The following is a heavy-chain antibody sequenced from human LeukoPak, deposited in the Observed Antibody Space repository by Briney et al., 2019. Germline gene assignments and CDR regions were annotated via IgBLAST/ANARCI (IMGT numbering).Heavy chain of an antibody. D-gene: IGHD3-22*01. CDR1: GFTFSSYA. J-gene: IGHJ4*02. CDR3: AKDPKERYSSGQFDY. V-gene: IGHV3-23*01. Sequence: GSLRLSSAASGFTFSSYAMSWVRPAPGKGLEWGSAFSVSGGSTYYADSVKGRFTISRDNSKNTLFLQMNSLRAEDTAVYYCAKDPKERYSSGQFDYWGQGTLVTVSS. CDR2: FSVSGGST.